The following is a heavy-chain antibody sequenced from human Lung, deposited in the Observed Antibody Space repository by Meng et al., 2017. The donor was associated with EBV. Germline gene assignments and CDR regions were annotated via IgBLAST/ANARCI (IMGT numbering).Heavy chain of an antibody. D-gene: IGHD1-7*01. CDR1: GFIFSNYN. Sequence: EVQLVESGGGLGKLGESLRLSCAASGFIFSNYNMNWVRQAPGKGLEWVSSISSGNSYIYYADSVKGRFTISRDNAKNSLSLQMNSLRAEDTAVYYCARLSGTGWFDPWGQGTLVTVSS. CDR3: ARLSGTGWFDP. V-gene: IGHV3-21*02. CDR2: ISSGNSYI. J-gene: IGHJ5*02.